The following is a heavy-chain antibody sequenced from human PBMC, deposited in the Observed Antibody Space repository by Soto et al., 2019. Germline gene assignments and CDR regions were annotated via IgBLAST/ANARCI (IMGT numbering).Heavy chain of an antibody. CDR3: AKDGTVVVPAATAPYYYYYMDV. Sequence: EVQLLESGGGLVQPGGSLRLSCAASGFTFSSYAMSWVRQAPGKGLEWVSAISGSGGSTYYADSVKGRFTISRDNSKNTLYLQMNSLRAEDTAVYYCAKDGTVVVPAATAPYYYYYMDVWGKGTTVTVSS. CDR1: GFTFSSYA. D-gene: IGHD2-2*01. J-gene: IGHJ6*03. CDR2: ISGSGGST. V-gene: IGHV3-23*01.